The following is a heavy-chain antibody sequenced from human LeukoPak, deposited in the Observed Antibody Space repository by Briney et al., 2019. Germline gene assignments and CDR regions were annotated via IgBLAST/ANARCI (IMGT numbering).Heavy chain of an antibody. CDR1: GFTFSTYW. J-gene: IGHJ4*02. CDR2: IHSDGIGT. D-gene: IGHD5-18*01. Sequence: GESLKISCAASGFTFSTYWMHWVRQAPGKGLVWVSRIHSDGIGTTYADSVKGRFTISRDNAKNTLYLQMNSLTAGDTAMYYCARGYTCGSIDYWGQGALVTVSS. V-gene: IGHV3-74*01. CDR3: ARGYTCGSIDY.